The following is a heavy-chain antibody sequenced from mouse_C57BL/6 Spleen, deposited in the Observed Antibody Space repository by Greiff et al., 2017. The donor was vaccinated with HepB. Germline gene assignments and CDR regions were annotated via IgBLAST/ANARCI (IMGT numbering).Heavy chain of an antibody. J-gene: IGHJ2*01. D-gene: IGHD2-4*01. V-gene: IGHV1-55*01. CDR3: ARGDYDYDWVYFDY. CDR2: IYPGSGST. CDR1: GYTFTSYW. Sequence: VQLQQPGAELVKPGASVKMSCKASGYTFTSYWITWVKQRPGQGLGWIGDIYPGSGSTNYNEKFKSKATLTVDTSSSTAYMQLSSLTSEDSAVYYCARGDYDYDWVYFDYWGQGTTLTVSS.